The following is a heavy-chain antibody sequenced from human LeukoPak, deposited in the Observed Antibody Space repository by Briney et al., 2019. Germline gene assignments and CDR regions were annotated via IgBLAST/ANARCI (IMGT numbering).Heavy chain of an antibody. CDR3: ARSRVQYSSSWYDY. CDR2: IKEDGSER. J-gene: IGHJ4*02. CDR1: AFIFSGHW. V-gene: IGHV3-7*03. D-gene: IGHD6-13*01. Sequence: GGSLRLSCEGSAFIFSGHWMNWVRQTPGKGLEWVASIKEDGSERQYVDSVKGRFSISRDNTKGSLFLQLNSLRAEDTAVYYCARSRVQYSSSWYDYWGQGTLVTVSS.